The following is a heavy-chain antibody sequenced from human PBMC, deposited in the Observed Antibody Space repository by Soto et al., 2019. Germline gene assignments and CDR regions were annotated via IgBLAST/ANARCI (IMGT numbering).Heavy chain of an antibody. D-gene: IGHD3-3*01. CDR1: GFTFSSYA. CDR3: AKGALGFLEWLLARRGKHYFDY. CDR2: ISGSGGST. Sequence: EVQLLESGGGLVQPGGSLRLSCAASGFTFSSYAMSWVRQAPGKGLEWVSAISGSGGSTYYADSVKGRFTISRDNSKNTLYLQMNSLRAEDTAVYYCAKGALGFLEWLLARRGKHYFDYWGQGTLFTVSS. V-gene: IGHV3-23*01. J-gene: IGHJ4*02.